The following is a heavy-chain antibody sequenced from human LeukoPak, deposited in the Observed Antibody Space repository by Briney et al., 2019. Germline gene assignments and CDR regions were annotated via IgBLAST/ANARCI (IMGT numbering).Heavy chain of an antibody. J-gene: IGHJ4*02. CDR2: INSDGGDT. CDR1: GFTFSDYW. D-gene: IGHD5-18*01. Sequence: GGSLRLSCAASGFTFSDYWMHWVRHAPGKGLEWVSRINSDGGDTSCADSVKGRFTISRDNAKNTLYLQMNSLRAEDTAVYYCARDGDYSYGLAFDYWGQGSLVTVSS. V-gene: IGHV3-74*01. CDR3: ARDGDYSYGLAFDY.